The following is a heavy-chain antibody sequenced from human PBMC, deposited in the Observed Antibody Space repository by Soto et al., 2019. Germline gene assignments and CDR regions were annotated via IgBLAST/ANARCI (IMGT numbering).Heavy chain of an antibody. CDR3: SGDRVGATSETFDY. CDR1: GFTFSSYA. V-gene: IGHV3-30-3*01. CDR2: ISYDGSNK. Sequence: QVQLVESGGGVVQPGRSLRLSCAASGFTFSSYAMHWVRQAPGKGLEWVAVISYDGSNKYYADSVKGRFTISRDNSKNTMYLHMNSLRAEDTAVYYCSGDRVGATSETFDYWGQGTLVTVSS. J-gene: IGHJ4*02. D-gene: IGHD1-26*01.